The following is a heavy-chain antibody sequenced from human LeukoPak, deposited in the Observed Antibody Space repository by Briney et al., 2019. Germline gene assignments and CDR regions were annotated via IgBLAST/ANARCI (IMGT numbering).Heavy chain of an antibody. CDR3: AKDNGPYYYGSGSFDY. CDR2: ISSSSSYI. J-gene: IGHJ4*02. CDR1: GFTFSSYS. D-gene: IGHD3-10*01. Sequence: GGSLRLSCAASGFTFSSYSMNWVRQAPGKGLEWVSSISSSSSYIYYADSVKGRFTISRDNSKNTLYLQMTSLRAEDTVVYFCAKDNGPYYYGSGSFDYWGQGTLVTVSS. V-gene: IGHV3-21*01.